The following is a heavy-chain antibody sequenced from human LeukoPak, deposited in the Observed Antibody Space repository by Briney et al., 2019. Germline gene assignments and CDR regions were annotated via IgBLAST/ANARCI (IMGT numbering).Heavy chain of an antibody. CDR1: GFTFSSYG. V-gene: IGHV3-30*02. CDR2: ILSDGSKE. D-gene: IGHD3-9*01. CDR3: AKDGTFYDVVTGLDY. Sequence: GGSLRLSCAASGFTFSSYGMHWVRQAPGKGLEWVAVILSDGSKEFYTDSVKGRFTISRDNSKNTLYLQMNSLRAEDTAVYYCAKDGTFYDVVTGLDYWGQGTLVTVSS. J-gene: IGHJ4*02.